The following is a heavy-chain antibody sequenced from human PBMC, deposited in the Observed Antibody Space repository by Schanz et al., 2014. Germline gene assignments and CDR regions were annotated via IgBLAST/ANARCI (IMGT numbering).Heavy chain of an antibody. Sequence: VQLVESGGGLLQPGGSLRLSCAASGFTFSDYYMSWIRQAPGKGREWLSYISRDGTTSYYADSVKGRFTISRDDAKNSLYLQMNSLRAEDTALYYCAKDRQNRVNRVGYYYGMDVWGQGTTVTVSS. CDR2: ISRDGTTS. CDR1: GFTFSDYY. J-gene: IGHJ6*02. CDR3: AKDRQNRVNRVGYYYGMDV. V-gene: IGHV3-11*01. D-gene: IGHD3-16*01.